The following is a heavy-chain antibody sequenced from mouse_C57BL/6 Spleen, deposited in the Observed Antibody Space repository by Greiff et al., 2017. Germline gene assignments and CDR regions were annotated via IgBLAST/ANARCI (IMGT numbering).Heavy chain of an antibody. J-gene: IGHJ3*01. V-gene: IGHV5-4*01. CDR3: AREGAPPLAY. CDR1: GFTFSSYA. Sequence: EVQLQESGGGLVKPGGSLKLSCAASGFTFSSYAMSWVRQTPEKRLEWVATISDGGSYTYYPDNVKGRFTISRDNAKNNLYLQMSHLKSEDTAMYYCAREGAPPLAYWGQGTLVTVSA. CDR2: ISDGGSYT.